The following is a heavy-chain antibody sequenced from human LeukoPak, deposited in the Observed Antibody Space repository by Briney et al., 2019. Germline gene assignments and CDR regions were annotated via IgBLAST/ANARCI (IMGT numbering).Heavy chain of an antibody. D-gene: IGHD1-26*01. CDR1: GYTFTSYY. Sequence: ASVKVSCKASGYTFTSYYMHWVRQAPGQGLEWMGIINPSGGSTSYAQKFQGRVTMTRDTSTSTVYMELSSLRSEDTAVYYCARGGPRVGATKINYYYGMDVWGQGTTVTVSS. J-gene: IGHJ6*02. V-gene: IGHV1-46*01. CDR3: ARGGPRVGATKINYYYGMDV. CDR2: INPSGGST.